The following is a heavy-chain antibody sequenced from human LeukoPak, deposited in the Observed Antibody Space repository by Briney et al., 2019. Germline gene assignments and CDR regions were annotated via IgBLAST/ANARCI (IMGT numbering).Heavy chain of an antibody. CDR1: GYSISSGYY. Sequence: SETLSLTCTVSGYSISSGYYWGWIRQPPGKGLEWIGSIYYSGSTYYNPSLKSRVTISVDTSKNQFSLKLSSVTAADTAVYYCARIVVVAATGAFDIWGQGTMVTVSS. CDR3: ARIVVVAATGAFDI. D-gene: IGHD2-15*01. V-gene: IGHV4-38-2*02. CDR2: IYYSGST. J-gene: IGHJ3*02.